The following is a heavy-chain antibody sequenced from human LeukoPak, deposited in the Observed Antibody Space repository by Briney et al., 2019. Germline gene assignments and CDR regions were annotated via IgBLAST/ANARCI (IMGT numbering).Heavy chain of an antibody. CDR2: IYYSGST. Sequence: PSETLSLTCTVSGGSISSSSYYWGWIRQPPGKGLGRIGSIYYSGSTYYNPSLKSRVTISVDTSKNQFSLKLSSVTAADTAVYYCARLAAATSDYWGQGALVTVSS. CDR3: ARLAAATSDY. J-gene: IGHJ4*02. CDR1: GGSISSSSYY. D-gene: IGHD6-13*01. V-gene: IGHV4-39*01.